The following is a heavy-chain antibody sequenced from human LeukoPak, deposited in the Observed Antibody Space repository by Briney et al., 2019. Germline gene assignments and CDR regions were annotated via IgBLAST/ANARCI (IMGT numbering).Heavy chain of an antibody. CDR1: GFTFSSYS. V-gene: IGHV3-15*01. J-gene: IGHJ4*02. Sequence: GGSLRLSCAASGFTFSSYSMNWVRQAPGKGLEWVGRIKSKTDGGTTDYAAPVKGRFTISRDDSKNTLYLQMNSLKTEDTAVCYCTSLGGLGYCSSTSCFPFDYWGQGTLVTVSS. CDR2: IKSKTDGGTT. CDR3: TSLGGLGYCSSTSCFPFDY. D-gene: IGHD2-2*01.